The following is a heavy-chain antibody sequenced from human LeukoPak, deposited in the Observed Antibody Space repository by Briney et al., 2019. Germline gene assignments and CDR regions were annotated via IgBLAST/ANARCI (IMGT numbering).Heavy chain of an antibody. CDR1: GGSINGDSYY. D-gene: IGHD3-10*01. V-gene: IGHV4-61*02. CDR2: IYTTGSP. CDR3: ARDRGITTARGVPSWFDP. J-gene: IGHJ5*02. Sequence: PSQTLSLTCTVSGGSINGDSYYWTWIRQPAGKGLEWIGRIYTTGSPSYNPSLKSRVTMSIDTSKNQFSLKLSSVSAADTAVYYCARDRGITTARGVPSWFDPWGQGTLVTVSS.